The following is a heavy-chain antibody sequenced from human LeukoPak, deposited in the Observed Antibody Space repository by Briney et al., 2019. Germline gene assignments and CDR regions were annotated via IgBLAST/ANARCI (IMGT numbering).Heavy chain of an antibody. J-gene: IGHJ4*02. CDR1: GFTFSSYE. CDR2: ISSSGSTI. D-gene: IGHD5-12*01. CDR3: ARGPSGYHNT. V-gene: IGHV3-48*03. Sequence: PGGSLRLSCAASGFTFSSYEMNWVRQAPGKALEWVSYISSSGSTIYYADSVKGRFTISRDNSKNTLYLQMNSLRAEDTAVYYCARGPSGYHNTGGQGTLVTVSS.